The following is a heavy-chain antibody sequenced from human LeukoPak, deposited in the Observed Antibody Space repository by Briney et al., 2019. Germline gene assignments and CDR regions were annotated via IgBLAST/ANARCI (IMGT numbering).Heavy chain of an antibody. J-gene: IGHJ4*02. Sequence: SVKVSCKASGGTFSSYAISWVRQAPGQGLEWMGRIIPILGIANYAQKFQGRVTITADKSTSTAYMELSSLRSEDTAVYYCAFNYYGSGSYQGPNDYWGQGTLVTVSS. D-gene: IGHD3-10*01. CDR3: AFNYYGSGSYQGPNDY. CDR1: GGTFSSYA. CDR2: IIPILGIA. V-gene: IGHV1-69*04.